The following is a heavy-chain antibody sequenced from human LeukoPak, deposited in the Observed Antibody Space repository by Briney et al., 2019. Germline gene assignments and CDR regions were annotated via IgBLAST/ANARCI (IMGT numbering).Heavy chain of an antibody. J-gene: IGHJ4*02. CDR2: ISGSGAGT. CDR3: ATTTVTTFFRRRVSEVDY. Sequence: PGGSLRLSCGASGFTFSSYAMSWVRQAPGKGLEWVSAISGSGAGTYYADSVKGRFTISRDNSKNTLYLQMNSLRAEDTAVYYCATTTVTTFFRRRVSEVDYWGQGTLVTVSS. D-gene: IGHD4-17*01. V-gene: IGHV3-23*01. CDR1: GFTFSSYA.